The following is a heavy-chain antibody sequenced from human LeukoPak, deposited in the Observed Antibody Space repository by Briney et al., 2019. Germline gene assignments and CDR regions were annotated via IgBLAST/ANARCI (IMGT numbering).Heavy chain of an antibody. CDR3: AKSGIIQGYYFYYMDV. Sequence: GGSLRLSCTASGFIFNIHGMHWVRQAPGKGLEWVAFIRYDGTNKYYADSVKGRFTISRDNAKNSLYLQMNSLRAEDTALYYCAKSGIIQGYYFYYMDVWGKGTTVTISS. J-gene: IGHJ6*03. V-gene: IGHV3-30*02. CDR1: GFIFNIHG. CDR2: IRYDGTNK. D-gene: IGHD5-18*01.